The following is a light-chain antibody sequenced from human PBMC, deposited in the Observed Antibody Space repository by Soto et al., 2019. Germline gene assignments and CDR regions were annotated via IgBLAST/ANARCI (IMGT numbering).Light chain of an antibody. J-gene: IGKJ4*01. Sequence: DVQITQSPSAVSASVGDRVNITCRASQGISNYLAWFQQKPGKVPKRLIYTTSTLQSGVPSRFSGSRSGTEFTLTISSLQPEDIATYYCLQHNSYPRTFGGGTKVDIK. CDR2: TTS. CDR1: QGISNY. CDR3: LQHNSYPRT. V-gene: IGKV1-17*03.